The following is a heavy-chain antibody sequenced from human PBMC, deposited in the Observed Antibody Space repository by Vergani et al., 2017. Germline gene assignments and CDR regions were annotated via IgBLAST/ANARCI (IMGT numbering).Heavy chain of an antibody. CDR1: GYTFTGYY. D-gene: IGHD3-10*01. V-gene: IGHV1-2*04. Sequence: QVQLVQSGAEVKKPGASVKVSCKASGYTFTGYYMHWVRQAPGQGLEWMGWINPNSGGTNYAQKFQGWVTMTRDTSISTAYMELSRLRSDDTAVYYCAREVSFRLTYYYGSGSSHYYGMDVWGQGTTVTVSS. CDR3: AREVSFRLTYYYGSGSSHYYGMDV. CDR2: INPNSGGT. J-gene: IGHJ6*02.